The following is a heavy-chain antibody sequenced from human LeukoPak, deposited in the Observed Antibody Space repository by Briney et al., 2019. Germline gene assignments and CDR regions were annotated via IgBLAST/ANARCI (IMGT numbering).Heavy chain of an antibody. D-gene: IGHD6-13*01. CDR3: ARGKSATAPDSNWYLDL. Sequence: ASVKVSCKASGYTFTSYSITWVRQAPGQGLEWMGWINPNSGGTKYAQKFQGRVTISTAYMELSRLRSDDTAVYYCARGKSATAPDSNWYLDLWGRGTLVTVSS. CDR1: GYTFTSYS. V-gene: IGHV1-2*02. CDR2: INPNSGGT. J-gene: IGHJ2*01.